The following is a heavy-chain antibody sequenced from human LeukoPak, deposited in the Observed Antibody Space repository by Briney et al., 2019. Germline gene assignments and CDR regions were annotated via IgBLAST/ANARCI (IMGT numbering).Heavy chain of an antibody. CDR2: IYSGGST. Sequence: GGSLRFSCAASGFTVSSNYMSWVRQAPWEGLEWVSVIYSGGSTYYADSVKGRFTISRDNSKNTLYLQMSSLRAEDTAVYYCVKDPFSWNDVDYWGQGTLVTVSS. CDR1: GFTVSSNY. J-gene: IGHJ4*02. CDR3: VKDPFSWNDVDY. D-gene: IGHD1-1*01. V-gene: IGHV3-53*05.